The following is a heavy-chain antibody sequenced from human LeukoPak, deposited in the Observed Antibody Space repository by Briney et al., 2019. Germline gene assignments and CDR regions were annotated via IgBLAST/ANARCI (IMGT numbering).Heavy chain of an antibody. CDR2: IYYSGST. Sequence: SETLSLTCTVSGGSISSYYWSWIRQPPGKGLEWIGYIYYSGSTNYNPSLKSRVTISVDTSKNQFSLKLSSVTAAGTAVYYCARGTYGSGSYYISGAFDIWGQGTMVTVSS. CDR3: ARGTYGSGSYYISGAFDI. D-gene: IGHD3-10*01. J-gene: IGHJ3*02. CDR1: GGSISSYY. V-gene: IGHV4-59*01.